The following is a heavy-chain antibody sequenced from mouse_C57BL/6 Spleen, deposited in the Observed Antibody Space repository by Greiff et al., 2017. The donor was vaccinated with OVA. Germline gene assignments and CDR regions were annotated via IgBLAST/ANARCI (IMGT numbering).Heavy chain of an antibody. D-gene: IGHD2-1*01. V-gene: IGHV5-4*01. CDR3: AREDGNYERYFDV. CDR1: GFTFSSYA. Sequence: EVQVVESGGGLVKPGGSLKLSCAASGFTFSSYATSWVRQTPEKRLEWVATISDGGSYTYYPDNVKGRFTISRDNAKNNLYLQMSHLKSEDTAMYYCAREDGNYERYFDVWGTGTTVTVSS. J-gene: IGHJ1*03. CDR2: ISDGGSYT.